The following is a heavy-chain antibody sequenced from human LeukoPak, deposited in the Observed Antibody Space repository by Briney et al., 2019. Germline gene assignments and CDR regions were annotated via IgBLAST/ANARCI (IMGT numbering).Heavy chain of an antibody. CDR3: ARAIVVVVPAAPNAFDI. J-gene: IGHJ3*02. D-gene: IGHD2-2*01. CDR1: GGSISSGGYY. V-gene: IGHV4-31*03. Sequence: SETLSLTCTVSGGSISSGGYYWSWIRQHPGKGLEWIGYIYYSGSTYYNPSLKSRVTISVDTSKNQFSLRLSSVTAADTAVYYCARAIVVVVPAAPNAFDIWGQGTMVTVSS. CDR2: IYYSGST.